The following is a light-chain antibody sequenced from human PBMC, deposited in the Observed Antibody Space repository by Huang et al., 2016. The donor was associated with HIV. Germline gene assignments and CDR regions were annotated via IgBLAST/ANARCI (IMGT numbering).Light chain of an antibody. Sequence: DLQMTQSPSAMSASVGARVPITCRASQRIGTWLAWHQPKPGKPPKLLIYKASTLQGGVPSRFCGGGSGTEFTLTISSLQPDDFATYFCQQYNSYSGKFGQGTKVE. V-gene: IGKV1-5*03. CDR1: QRIGTW. J-gene: IGKJ1*01. CDR2: KAS. CDR3: QQYNSYSGK.